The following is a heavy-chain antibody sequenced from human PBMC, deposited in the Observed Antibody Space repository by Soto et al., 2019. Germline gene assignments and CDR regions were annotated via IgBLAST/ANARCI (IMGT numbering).Heavy chain of an antibody. CDR3: AREGVYGMDV. CDR1: GFTFSSHD. D-gene: IGHD3-3*01. CDR2: IGTAGDT. V-gene: IGHV3-13*01. J-gene: IGHJ6*02. Sequence: PGGSLRLSCAASGFTFSSHDMQWVRQATGKGLEWVSGIGTAGDTYYPGSVKGRFTISRENAKNSLYLQMNSLRAEDTAVYYCAREGVYGMDVWGQGTTVTVSS.